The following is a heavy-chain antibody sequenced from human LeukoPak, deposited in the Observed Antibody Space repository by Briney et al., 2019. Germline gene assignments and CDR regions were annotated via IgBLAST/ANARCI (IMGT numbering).Heavy chain of an antibody. CDR2: ISYDGSNK. Sequence: GGSLRLSCAASGFTFSSYAMHWVRQAPGKGLEWVAVISYDGSNKYYADSVKGRFTISRDNSKNTLYLQMNSLRAEDTAVYYCARGGEGLNYYYYGMDVWGQGTTVTVSS. D-gene: IGHD3-16*01. CDR1: GFTFSSYA. J-gene: IGHJ6*02. CDR3: ARGGEGLNYYYYGMDV. V-gene: IGHV3-30-3*01.